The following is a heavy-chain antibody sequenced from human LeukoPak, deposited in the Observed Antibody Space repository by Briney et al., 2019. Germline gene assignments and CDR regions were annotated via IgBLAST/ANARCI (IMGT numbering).Heavy chain of an antibody. CDR3: ARDSRGYCSGGSCYGLNWFDP. J-gene: IGHJ5*02. Sequence: GGSLRLSCVASGFTFSSYGMHWVRQAPGKGLEWVAVISYDGSNKYYADSVKGRFTISRDNSKNTLYLQMNSLRAEDTAVYYCARDSRGYCSGGSCYGLNWFDPWGQGTLVTVSS. D-gene: IGHD2-15*01. V-gene: IGHV3-30*03. CDR2: ISYDGSNK. CDR1: GFTFSSYG.